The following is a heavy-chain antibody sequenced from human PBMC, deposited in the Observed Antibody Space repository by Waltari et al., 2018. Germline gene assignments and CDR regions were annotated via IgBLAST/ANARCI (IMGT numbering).Heavy chain of an antibody. CDR1: GFTFSSYW. J-gene: IGHJ4*02. V-gene: IGHV3-7*01. Sequence: EVQLVESGGGLVQPGGSLRLSCAASGFTFSSYWMSWVRQAPGKGLEWVANIKQDGSEKYYVDSVKGRFTISRDNAKNSLYLQMNSLRAEDTAVYYCARGHYDILTGYYFDYWGQGTLVTVSS. D-gene: IGHD3-9*01. CDR3: ARGHYDILTGYYFDY. CDR2: IKQDGSEK.